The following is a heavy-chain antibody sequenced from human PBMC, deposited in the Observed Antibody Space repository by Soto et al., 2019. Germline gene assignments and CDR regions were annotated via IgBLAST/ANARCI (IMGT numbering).Heavy chain of an antibody. CDR1: GFTFSSYS. D-gene: IGHD3-9*01. J-gene: IGHJ3*02. CDR2: ISSSSSYI. CDR3: ARETPDLTGYYKGAFDI. V-gene: IGHV3-21*01. Sequence: GGSLKLSCAASGFTFSSYSMNWVRQAPGKGLEWVSSISSSSSYIYYADSVKGRFTISRDNAKNSLYLQMNSLRAEDTAVYYCARETPDLTGYYKGAFDIWGQGTMVTVSS.